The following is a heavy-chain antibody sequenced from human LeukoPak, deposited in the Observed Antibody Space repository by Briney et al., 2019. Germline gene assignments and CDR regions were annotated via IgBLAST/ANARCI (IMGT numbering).Heavy chain of an antibody. V-gene: IGHV4-39*07. J-gene: IGHJ6*03. CDR3: ARGLGDFWSGYSQGYYYYMDV. D-gene: IGHD3-3*01. Sequence: PSETLSLTCSVSGGSISGRSYYWGWIRQPPGKGLEWIGSFYYTGITYFNPSLKGRVTVSVDTSRKHFSLKLTSVTAADTAVYYCARGLGDFWSGYSQGYYYYMDVWGKGTTVTVSS. CDR1: GGSISGRSYY. CDR2: FYYTGIT.